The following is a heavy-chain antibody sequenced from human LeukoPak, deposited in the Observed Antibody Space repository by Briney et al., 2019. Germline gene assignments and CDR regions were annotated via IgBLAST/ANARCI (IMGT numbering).Heavy chain of an antibody. CDR2: INPNSGGT. V-gene: IGHV1-2*02. J-gene: IGHJ5*02. Sequence: ASVKVSCKASGYTFTGYYMHWVRQAPGQGLEWMGWINPNSGGTNYAQKFQGRVTMTRDTSISTAYMELSRLRSDDTAVYYCARAELYRYGDYLWFDPWGQGTLVTVSS. CDR3: ARAELYRYGDYLWFDP. CDR1: GYTFTGYY. D-gene: IGHD4-17*01.